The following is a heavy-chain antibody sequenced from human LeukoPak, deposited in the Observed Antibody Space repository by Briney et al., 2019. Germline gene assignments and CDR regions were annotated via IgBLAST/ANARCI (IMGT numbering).Heavy chain of an antibody. CDR3: AKDRSSGPGY. D-gene: IGHD6-19*01. CDR1: GFTFSSYG. J-gene: IGHJ4*02. CDR2: ISYDGSNK. V-gene: IGHV3-30*18. Sequence: GGSLRLSCAASGFTFSSYGMHWVRQAPGKGPEWVAVISYDGSNKYYADSVKGRFTISRDNSKNTLYLQMNSLRAEDTAVYYCAKDRSSGPGYWGQGTLVTVSS.